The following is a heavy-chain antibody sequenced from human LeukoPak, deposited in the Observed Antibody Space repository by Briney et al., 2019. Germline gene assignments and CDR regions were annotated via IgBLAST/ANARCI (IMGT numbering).Heavy chain of an antibody. J-gene: IGHJ4*02. CDR3: AKVLAVAGHPFDY. Sequence: ASVKVSCKASGYTFTSYDINWVRQATGQGLEWMGWMNPNSGNTGYAQKFQGRVTMTRNTSISTAYMELSSLRSEDTAVYYCAKVLAVAGHPFDYWGQGTLVTVS. CDR2: MNPNSGNT. V-gene: IGHV1-8*02. D-gene: IGHD2-15*01. CDR1: GYTFTSYD.